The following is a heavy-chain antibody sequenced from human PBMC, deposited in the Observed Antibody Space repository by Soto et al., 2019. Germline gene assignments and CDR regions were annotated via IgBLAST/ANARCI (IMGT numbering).Heavy chain of an antibody. J-gene: IGHJ3*02. CDR1: GYSFTSYW. D-gene: IGHD3-3*01. CDR3: TIFGVADDAFDT. Sequence: PXESLMISCKGSGYSFTSYWISWVRQMPGKGLEWMGRIDPSDSYTNYSPSFQGHVTISADKSISTAYLQWSSLKASDTAMYYCTIFGVADDAFDTWGQGTMVTVSS. V-gene: IGHV5-10-1*01. CDR2: IDPSDSYT.